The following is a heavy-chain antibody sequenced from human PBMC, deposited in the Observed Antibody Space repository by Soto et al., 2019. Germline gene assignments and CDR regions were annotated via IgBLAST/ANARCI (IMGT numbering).Heavy chain of an antibody. CDR3: AKDILGGSGSYGGMDV. Sequence: QVQLVESGGGVVQPGRSLRLSCAASGFTFSSYGMHWVRQAPGKGLEWVAVISYDGSNKYYADSVKGRFTISRDNSKNTLYLQMNRLRAEDTAVYYCAKDILGGSGSYGGMDVWGQGTTVTVSS. V-gene: IGHV3-30*18. CDR2: ISYDGSNK. CDR1: GFTFSSYG. D-gene: IGHD3-10*01. J-gene: IGHJ6*02.